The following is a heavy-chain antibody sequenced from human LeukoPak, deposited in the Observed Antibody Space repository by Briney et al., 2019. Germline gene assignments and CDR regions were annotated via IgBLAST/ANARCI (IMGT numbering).Heavy chain of an antibody. Sequence: GGSLRLSCAASGFTFSSYSMNWVRQAPGKGLKWVSYISSSTSTIYYADSVKGRFTISRDNAKNSLYLQMNSLRDEDTAVYYCARESSSYYYGSGSYLRIGGRAFDIWGQGTMVTVSS. CDR3: ARESSSYYYGSGSYLRIGGRAFDI. CDR2: ISSSTSTI. V-gene: IGHV3-48*02. CDR1: GFTFSSYS. D-gene: IGHD3-10*01. J-gene: IGHJ3*02.